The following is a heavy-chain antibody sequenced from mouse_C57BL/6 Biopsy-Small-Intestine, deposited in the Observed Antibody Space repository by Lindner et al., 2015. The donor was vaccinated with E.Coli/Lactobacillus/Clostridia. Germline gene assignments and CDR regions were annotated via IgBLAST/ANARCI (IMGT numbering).Heavy chain of an antibody. D-gene: IGHD1-1*01. J-gene: IGHJ4*01. CDR1: GFTFSDYG. CDR2: ISSGSSTI. V-gene: IGHV5-17*01. CDR3: ARFGFAGALYYYAMDY. Sequence: VQLQESGGGLVKPGGSLKLSCAASGFTFSDYGMHWVRQAPEKGLEWVAYISSGSSTIYYADTVKGRFTISRDNAKNTLFLQITSLRSEDTATYYCARFGFAGALYYYAMDYWGQGTSVTVSS.